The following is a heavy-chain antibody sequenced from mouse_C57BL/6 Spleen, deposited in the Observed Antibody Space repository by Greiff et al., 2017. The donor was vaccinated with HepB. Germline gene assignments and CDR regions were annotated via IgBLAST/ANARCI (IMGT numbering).Heavy chain of an antibody. D-gene: IGHD1-1*01. CDR2: IDPSDSYT. Sequence: QVQLQQPGAELVKPGASVKLSCKASGYTFTSYWMQWVKQRPGQGLEWIGEIDPSDSYTNYNQKFKGKATLTVDTSSSTAYMQLSSLTSEDSAVYYCARAYYGSSYGYYFDYWGQGTTLTVSS. J-gene: IGHJ2*01. CDR1: GYTFTSYW. V-gene: IGHV1-50*01. CDR3: ARAYYGSSYGYYFDY.